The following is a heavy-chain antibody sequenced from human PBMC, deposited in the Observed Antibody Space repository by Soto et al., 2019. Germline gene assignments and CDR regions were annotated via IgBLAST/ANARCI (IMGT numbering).Heavy chain of an antibody. J-gene: IGHJ3*01. CDR2: ISTYNIDT. CDR1: GYTFTSYG. V-gene: IGHV1-18*01. D-gene: IGHD6-19*01. CDR3: ARPQGSGWRFNALDF. Sequence: QVHLVQSGAEVKKPGASLKVSCKTSGYTFTSYGIVWVRQAPGQGLEWMGWISTYNIDTKYAQKFKGRVTMSTDTSTTTAYMELTSLTSDDTAMYYCARPQGSGWRFNALDFWGQGTMVTVSS.